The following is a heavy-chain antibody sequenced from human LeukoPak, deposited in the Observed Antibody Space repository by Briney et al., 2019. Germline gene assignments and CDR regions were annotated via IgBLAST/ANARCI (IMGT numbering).Heavy chain of an antibody. Sequence: PGGSLRLSCAASGFTFSDAWMAWVRQVPGKGLEWLGRIKSRSDGGTTDYAAPVRGRFFISRDDSKDTLYVQMNSLTTEDIGIYYCTRVLRTFPGGGYRNWFDPWGQGTLVTVSS. V-gene: IGHV3-15*01. CDR2: IKSRSDGGTT. CDR1: GFTFSDAW. J-gene: IGHJ5*02. CDR3: TRVLRTFPGGGYRNWFDP. D-gene: IGHD3-22*01.